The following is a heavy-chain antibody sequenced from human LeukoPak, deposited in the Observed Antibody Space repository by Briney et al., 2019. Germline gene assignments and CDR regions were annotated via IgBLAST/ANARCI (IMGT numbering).Heavy chain of an antibody. J-gene: IGHJ6*02. V-gene: IGHV4-59*12. CDR2: IHYTGST. CDR1: GGSISSYY. Sequence: SETLSLTCTVSGGSISSYYWSWIRQPPGKGLEWIGYIHYTGSTNYNPSLKSRVTISVDTSKNQFSLKLSSVTAADTAVYYCASEYYYYDMDVWGQGTTVTVSS. CDR3: ASEYYYYDMDV.